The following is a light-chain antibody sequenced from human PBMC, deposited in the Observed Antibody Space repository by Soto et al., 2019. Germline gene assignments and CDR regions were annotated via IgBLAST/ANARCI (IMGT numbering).Light chain of an antibody. V-gene: IGKV1-9*01. J-gene: IGKJ4*01. CDR3: QQHNSYPLT. CDR1: QGISSY. CDR2: AAS. Sequence: DIQLTQSPSFLSASVGDRVTITCRASQGISSYLAWYQQKPGKAPKLLIYAASTLQSGVPSRFSGSGSGTEFTLTISSQQPEDFATYYCQQHNSYPLTFGGGTKVEI.